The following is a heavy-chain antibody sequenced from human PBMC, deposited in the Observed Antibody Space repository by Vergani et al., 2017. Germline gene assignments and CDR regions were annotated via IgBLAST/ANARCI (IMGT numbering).Heavy chain of an antibody. J-gene: IGHJ5*02. CDR2: IYYSGST. V-gene: IGHV4-39*01. CDR1: GGSISSSSYY. Sequence: QLQLQESGPGLVKPSETLSLTCTVSGGSISSSSYYWGWIRQPPGKGLEWIGSIYYSGSTYYNPSLKSRVTISVDTSKNQFSLKLSSVTAADTAVYYCARHASSYDILTGYYPNNWFDHWGQGTLVTVSS. CDR3: ARHASSYDILTGYYPNNWFDH. D-gene: IGHD3-9*01.